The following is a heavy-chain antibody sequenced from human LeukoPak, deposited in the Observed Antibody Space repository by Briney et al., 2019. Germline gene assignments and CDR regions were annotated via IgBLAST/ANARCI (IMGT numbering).Heavy chain of an antibody. J-gene: IGHJ3*02. CDR2: IYYSGST. V-gene: IGHV4-59*01. Sequence: PSETLSLTCTVSGGSISSYYWSWIRQPPGKGLEWVGYIYYSGSTNYNPSLKSRVTISVDTSKNKSSLKLSSVTAADTAVYYCARNDYGDYVGTDAFDIWGQGTMVTVSS. CDR1: GGSISSYY. CDR3: ARNDYGDYVGTDAFDI. D-gene: IGHD4-17*01.